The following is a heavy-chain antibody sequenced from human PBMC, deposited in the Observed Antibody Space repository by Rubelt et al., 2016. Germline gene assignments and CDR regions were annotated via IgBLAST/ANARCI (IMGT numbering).Heavy chain of an antibody. D-gene: IGHD3-10*01. J-gene: IGHJ4*02. CDR3: VGGEPADY. CDR2: ISAYNGNT. V-gene: IGHV1-18*01. Sequence: QVQLVQSGAEVKKPGASVKVSCKASGYTFTSYGISWVRQAPGQGLEWMGWISAYNGNTNYARKFRGRVSRTTDTPTSTAYMELRSLRSDDTAVYYCVGGEPADYWGQGTLVTVSS. CDR1: GYTFTSYG.